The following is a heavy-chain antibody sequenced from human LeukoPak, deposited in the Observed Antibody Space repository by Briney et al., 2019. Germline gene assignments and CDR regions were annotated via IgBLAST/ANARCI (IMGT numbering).Heavy chain of an antibody. V-gene: IGHV4-61*02. CDR3: ARPNLRGSIDY. Sequence: SETLSLTCTVSGGSISSGSYYWSWIRQPAGKGLEWIGRIYTSGSTNYNPSLKSRVTISVDTSKNQFSLKLSSVTAADTAVYYCARPNLRGSIDYWGQGTLVTVSS. D-gene: IGHD1-26*01. CDR2: IYTSGST. J-gene: IGHJ4*02. CDR1: GGSISSGSYY.